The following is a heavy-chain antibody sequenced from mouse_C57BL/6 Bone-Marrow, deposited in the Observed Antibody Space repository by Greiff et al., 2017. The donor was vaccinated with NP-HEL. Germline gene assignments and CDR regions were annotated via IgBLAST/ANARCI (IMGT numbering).Heavy chain of an antibody. Sequence: EVQVVESGGGLVQPKGSLKLSCAASGFTFNTYAMHWVRQAPGKGLEWVARIRSKSSNYATYYADSVKDRFTISRDDSQSMRYLQMNNLKTEDTAMYYCVREGIYDGYYWYFDVWGTGTTVTVSS. D-gene: IGHD2-3*01. CDR2: IRSKSSNYAT. CDR1: GFTFNTYA. V-gene: IGHV10-3*01. J-gene: IGHJ1*03. CDR3: VREGIYDGYYWYFDV.